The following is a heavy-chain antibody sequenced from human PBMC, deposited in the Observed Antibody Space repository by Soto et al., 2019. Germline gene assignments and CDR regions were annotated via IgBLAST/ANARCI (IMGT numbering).Heavy chain of an antibody. CDR3: AKDTSGPGGKRWLQFRGIDY. CDR1: GFTFSSYA. J-gene: IGHJ4*02. V-gene: IGHV3-23*01. CDR2: ISGSGGST. Sequence: GGSLRLSCAASGFTFSSYAMSWVRQAPGKGLEWVSAISGSGGSTYYADSVKGRFTISRDNSKNTLYLQMNSLRAEDTAVYYCAKDTSGPGGKRWLQFRGIDYWGQGTLVTVSS. D-gene: IGHD5-12*01.